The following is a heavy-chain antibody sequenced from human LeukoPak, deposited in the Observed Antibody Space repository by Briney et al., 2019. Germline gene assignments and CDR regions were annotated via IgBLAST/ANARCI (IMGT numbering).Heavy chain of an antibody. J-gene: IGHJ4*02. CDR3: ARGTEERASYIDY. D-gene: IGHD1-1*01. CDR2: IYYSGST. CDR1: GGSISSSSYY. Sequence: KPSETLSLTCTVSGGSISSSSYYWGWIRQPPGKGLEWIGSIYYSGSTYYNPSLKSRVTISVDTSKNQFSLKLSSVTAADTAVYYCARGTEERASYIDYWGQGTLVTVSS. V-gene: IGHV4-39*07.